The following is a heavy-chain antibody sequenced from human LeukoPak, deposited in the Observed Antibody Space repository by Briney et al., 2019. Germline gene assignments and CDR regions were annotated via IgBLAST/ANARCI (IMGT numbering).Heavy chain of an antibody. V-gene: IGHV3-21*01. CDR3: ARGYCGGDCYGD. D-gene: IGHD2-21*02. CDR1: GFSFSNYA. CDR2: IDGSSSHI. Sequence: SGGSLRLSCAASGFSFSNYAMNWVRQAPGKGLEWVSSIDGSSSHIYYADSVKGRFTISRDNTKSSLYLQMNSLRAEDMAVYYCARGYCGGDCYGDWGQGTLVTVSS. J-gene: IGHJ1*01.